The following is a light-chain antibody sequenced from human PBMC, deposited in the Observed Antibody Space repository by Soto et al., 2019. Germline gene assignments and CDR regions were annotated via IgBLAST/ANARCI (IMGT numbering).Light chain of an antibody. CDR3: CSYAGGYTWV. CDR2: EVV. V-gene: IGLV2-8*01. CDR1: KNDIGVYDF. Sequence: QSALTQSPSASGSPGQSVTISCTGTKNDIGVYDFVSWYQHHPGKAPRLIIYEVVQRPSGVPDRFSGSKSGNTASLTISGLQADDEADYYCCSYAGGYTWVFGGGTKVTVL. J-gene: IGLJ3*02.